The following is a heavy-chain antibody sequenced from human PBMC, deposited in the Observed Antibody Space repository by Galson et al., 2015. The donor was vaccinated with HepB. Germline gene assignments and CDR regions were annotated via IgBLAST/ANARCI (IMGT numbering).Heavy chain of an antibody. D-gene: IGHD3-10*01. CDR2: IIPIFGTA. Sequence: SVKVSCKASGYTFSNNAMHWVRQAPGQGLEWMGGIIPIFGTANYAQKFQGRVTITADESTSTAYMELSSLRSEDTAVYYCARAMVRGVIILGDYWGQGTLVTVSS. V-gene: IGHV1-69*13. CDR1: GYTFSNNA. CDR3: ARAMVRGVIILGDY. J-gene: IGHJ4*02.